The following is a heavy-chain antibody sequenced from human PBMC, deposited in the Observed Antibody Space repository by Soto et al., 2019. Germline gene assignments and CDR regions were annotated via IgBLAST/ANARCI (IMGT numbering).Heavy chain of an antibody. CDR1: GGSISSGDYY. Sequence: PSETLSLTCTVSGGSISSGDYYWSWIRQPPGKGLEWIGYIYYSGSTYYNPSLKSRVTISVDTSKNQFSLKLSSVTAADTAVYYFERESSSGWYGRYYFDYWGQGTLVNVSS. J-gene: IGHJ4*02. CDR3: ERESSSGWYGRYYFDY. CDR2: IYYSGST. V-gene: IGHV4-30-4*01. D-gene: IGHD6-19*01.